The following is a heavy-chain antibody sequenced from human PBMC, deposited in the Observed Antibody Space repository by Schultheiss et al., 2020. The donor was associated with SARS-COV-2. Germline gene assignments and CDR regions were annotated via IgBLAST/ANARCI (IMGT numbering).Heavy chain of an antibody. CDR2: INPNSGGT. CDR3: ARASPGIGWFDP. CDR1: GYTFTGYY. D-gene: IGHD6-13*01. Sequence: ASVKVSCKASGYTFTGYYMHWVRQAPGQGLEWMGWINPNSGGTNYAQKFQGRVTMTRDTSKNQFSLKLSSVTAADTAVYYCARASPGIGWFDPWGQGTLVTVSS. V-gene: IGHV1-2*02. J-gene: IGHJ5*02.